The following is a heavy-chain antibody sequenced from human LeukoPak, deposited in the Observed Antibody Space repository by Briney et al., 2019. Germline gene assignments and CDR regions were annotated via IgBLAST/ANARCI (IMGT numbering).Heavy chain of an antibody. CDR1: GFSFSSYW. CDR2: IYSGGNT. V-gene: IGHV3-53*01. Sequence: GGSLRLSCAASGFSFSSYWMSWVRQAPGKGLEWVSFIYSGGNTHYSDSVTGRFTISRDNSKNTLYLQMNSLRAEDTAIYYCARRAGEYSHPYDYWGQGTLVTVSS. J-gene: IGHJ4*02. CDR3: ARRAGEYSHPYDY. D-gene: IGHD2-15*01.